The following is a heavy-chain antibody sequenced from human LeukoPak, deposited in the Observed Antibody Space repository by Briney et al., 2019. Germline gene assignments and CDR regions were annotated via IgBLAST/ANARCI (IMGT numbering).Heavy chain of an antibody. Sequence: NTGGSLRLSCAASGFTFSSYSMNWVRQAPGKGLEWVSSISSSSSYIYYADSVKGRFTISRDNAKNSLYLQMNSLRAEDTAVYYCAKEARNYDFWSGYLRYGMDVWGQGTTVTVSS. D-gene: IGHD3-3*01. CDR2: ISSSSSYI. CDR1: GFTFSSYS. CDR3: AKEARNYDFWSGYLRYGMDV. J-gene: IGHJ6*02. V-gene: IGHV3-21*01.